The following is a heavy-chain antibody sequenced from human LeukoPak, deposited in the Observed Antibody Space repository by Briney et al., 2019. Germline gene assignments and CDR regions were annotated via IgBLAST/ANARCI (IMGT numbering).Heavy chain of an antibody. J-gene: IGHJ4*02. CDR1: GGTFISYA. Sequence: GASVKVSCKASGGTFISYAISWVRQAPGQGLEWMGRIIPIFGTANYAQKFQGRVTITTDESTSTAYMELSRLRSEDTAVYYCAGSGDYFDYWGQGTLVTVSS. CDR2: IIPIFGTA. D-gene: IGHD2-15*01. V-gene: IGHV1-69*05. CDR3: AGSGDYFDY.